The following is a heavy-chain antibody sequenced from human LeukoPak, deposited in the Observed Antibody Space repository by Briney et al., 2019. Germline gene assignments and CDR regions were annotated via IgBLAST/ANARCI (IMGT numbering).Heavy chain of an antibody. J-gene: IGHJ1*01. D-gene: IGHD3-22*01. CDR3: ARGSYDSSDFEYFHH. V-gene: IGHV1-2*02. CDR2: IDLKSGGT. CDR1: GYTFTDNY. Sequence: ASVKVSCTASGYTFTDNYMHWVRQAPGQGLEWMGWIDLKSGGTNYAQKFQGRVTVTRDTSISTAYMELTRLTSEDTAVYYCARGSYDSSDFEYFHHWGQGTLVTVSS.